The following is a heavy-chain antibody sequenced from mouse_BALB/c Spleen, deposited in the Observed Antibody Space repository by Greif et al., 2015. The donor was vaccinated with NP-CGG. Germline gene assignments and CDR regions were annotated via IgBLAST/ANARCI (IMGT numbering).Heavy chain of an antibody. CDR3: ARNMVTTGFAY. V-gene: IGHV2-2*02. CDR2: IWSGGST. D-gene: IGHD2-3*01. J-gene: IGHJ3*01. CDR1: GFSLTSYG. Sequence: VMLVESGPGLVQPSQSLSITCTVSGFSLTSYGVHWVRQSPGKGLEWLGVIWSGGSTDYNAAFISRLSISKDNSKSQVFFKMNSLQANDTAIYYCARNMVTTGFAYWGQGTLVTVSA.